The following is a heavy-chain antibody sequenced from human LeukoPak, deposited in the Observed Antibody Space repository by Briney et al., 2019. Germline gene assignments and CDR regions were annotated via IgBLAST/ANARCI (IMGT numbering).Heavy chain of an antibody. D-gene: IGHD5-24*01. CDR3: ARTETREMATSYFDY. J-gene: IGHJ4*02. Sequence: ASVKVSCKASGYTFTGYYMHWVRQAPGQGLEWMGWINPNSGGTNYAQKFQGRVTMTRDTSISTAYMELSRLRSDDTAVYYCARTETREMATSYFDYWGQGTLVTVSS. V-gene: IGHV1-2*02. CDR1: GYTFTGYY. CDR2: INPNSGGT.